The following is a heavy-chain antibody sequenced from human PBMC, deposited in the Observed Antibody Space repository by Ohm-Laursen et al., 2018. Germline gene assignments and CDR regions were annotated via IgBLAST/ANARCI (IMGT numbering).Heavy chain of an antibody. D-gene: IGHD6-19*01. Sequence: SLRLSCAASGFTFSHYGMHWVRQAPGKGLEWVAVISYDGSNKYYADSVKGRFTISRDNSKNTLYLQMNSLRAEDTAVYYCAKDGQWLVYFDYWGQGTLVTVSS. V-gene: IGHV3-30*18. CDR1: GFTFSHYG. J-gene: IGHJ4*02. CDR3: AKDGQWLVYFDY. CDR2: ISYDGSNK.